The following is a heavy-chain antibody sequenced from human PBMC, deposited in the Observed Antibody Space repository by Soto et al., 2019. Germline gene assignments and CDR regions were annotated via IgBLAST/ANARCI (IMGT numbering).Heavy chain of an antibody. CDR1: GFTFNNYA. D-gene: IGHD3-10*01. V-gene: IGHV3-23*01. CDR3: AKGRGGSGSLTPRVDY. CDR2: ISGVGDTT. Sequence: EVQLLESGGGLVQPGGSLRLSCAASGFTFNNYAMTWVRQAPGKGLEWVSAISGVGDTTSNAGSVKGRFTVSRDGSKNTLYLHMSSLRAEDTALFCCAKGRGGSGSLTPRVDYWGQGTLVTVAS. J-gene: IGHJ4*02.